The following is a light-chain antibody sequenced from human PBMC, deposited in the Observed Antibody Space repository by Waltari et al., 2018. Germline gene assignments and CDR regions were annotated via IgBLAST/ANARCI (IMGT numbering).Light chain of an antibody. CDR3: QSYDSSLSVSWV. J-gene: IGLJ3*02. CDR1: SPNIGAGYD. CDR2: GDN. V-gene: IGLV1-40*01. Sequence: QSVLTQPPSVSGAPGQWVTISCTGSSPNIGAGYDVNWYQQLPGTAPKLLIYGDNNRPSGVPDRFSGSKSGTSASLAITGLQADDEGDYYCQSYDSSLSVSWVFGGGTKLTVL.